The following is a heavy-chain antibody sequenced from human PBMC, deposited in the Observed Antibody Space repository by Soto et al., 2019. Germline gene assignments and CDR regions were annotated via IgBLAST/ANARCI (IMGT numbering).Heavy chain of an antibody. J-gene: IGHJ4*02. CDR1: GYTFTSYY. CDR3: ARDPTTSSSIAARSGDY. V-gene: IGHV1-46*01. CDR2: INPSGGST. D-gene: IGHD6-6*01. Sequence: ASVKVSCKASGYTFTSYYMHWVRQAPGQGLEWMGIINPSGGSTSYAQKFQGRVTMTRDTSTSTVYMELSSLRSEDTAVYYCARDPTTSSSIAARSGDYWGQGTLVTASS.